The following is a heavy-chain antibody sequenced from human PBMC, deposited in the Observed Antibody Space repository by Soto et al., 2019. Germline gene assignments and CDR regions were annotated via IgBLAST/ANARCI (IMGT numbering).Heavy chain of an antibody. CDR3: GRDRVDTATGNNYGMDV. V-gene: IGHV1-18*01. J-gene: IGHJ6*02. CDR1: GYTFTSYG. D-gene: IGHD5-18*01. CDR2: ISAYNGNT. Sequence: QVQLVQSGAEVKKPGASVKVSCKASGYTFTSYGISWVRQAPGQGLEWMGWISAYNGNTNYAQKLKGRVTMTTDTTTTTAYMELRRLRSDDRDVCYCGRDRVDTATGNNYGMDVWGQGTTVTVSS.